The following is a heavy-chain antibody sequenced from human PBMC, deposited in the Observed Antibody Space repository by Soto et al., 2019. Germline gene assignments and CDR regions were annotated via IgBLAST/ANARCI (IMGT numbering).Heavy chain of an antibody. CDR1: GFTFRSYA. J-gene: IGHJ4*02. D-gene: IGHD1-7*01. Sequence: PGGSLRLSCAASGFTFRSYAMHWVRQAPGRGLEWVAVISNGGNNKSYADSVKGRITISRDKTKNTLYLQMNSLRAEDTAVYYCAKGASYGITGTTRFDYWGQGTLVTVSS. CDR2: ISNGGNNK. CDR3: AKGASYGITGTTRFDY. V-gene: IGHV3-30*18.